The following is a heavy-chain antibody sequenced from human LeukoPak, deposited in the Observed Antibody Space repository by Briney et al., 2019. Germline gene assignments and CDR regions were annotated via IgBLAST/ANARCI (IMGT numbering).Heavy chain of an antibody. J-gene: IGHJ4*02. CDR3: ARGNWNPTATFDY. Sequence: ASVKVSCKASGGTFSSYAISWVRQAPGQGLEWMGRIIPVFGTANYAQKFQGRVALTTDESTSTAYMELSSLRSEDTAVYYCARGNWNPTATFDYWGQGTLVTVSS. D-gene: IGHD1-20*01. V-gene: IGHV1-69*05. CDR2: IIPVFGTA. CDR1: GGTFSSYA.